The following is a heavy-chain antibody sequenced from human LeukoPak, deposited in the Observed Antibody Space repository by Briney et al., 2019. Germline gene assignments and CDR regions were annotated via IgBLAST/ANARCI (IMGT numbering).Heavy chain of an antibody. D-gene: IGHD6-13*01. CDR2: ISSSSDYT. J-gene: IGHJ5*02. Sequence: PGGSLRLSCVAPGFTFSDYYMSWIRQAPGKGLEWVSYISSSSDYTNYADSVRGRFTISRDNAKNSLYLQMNSLRAEDTAVYYCARPPYSSSWDPGWFDPWGQGTLITVSS. V-gene: IGHV3-11*06. CDR1: GFTFSDYY. CDR3: ARPPYSSSWDPGWFDP.